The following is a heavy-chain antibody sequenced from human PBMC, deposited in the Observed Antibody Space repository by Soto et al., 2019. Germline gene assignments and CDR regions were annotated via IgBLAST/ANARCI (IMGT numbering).Heavy chain of an antibody. CDR2: ISCNSGSI. V-gene: IGHV3-9*01. CDR3: ARYDSSGYYWPYYYYGMDV. Sequence: GGSLRLSCAASGFTFDDYAMHWVRQAPGKGLEWVSGISCNSGSIGYADSVKGRFTISRDNAKNSLYLQMNSLRAEDTAVYYCARYDSSGYYWPYYYYGMDVWGQGTTVTVSS. D-gene: IGHD3-22*01. J-gene: IGHJ6*02. CDR1: GFTFDDYA.